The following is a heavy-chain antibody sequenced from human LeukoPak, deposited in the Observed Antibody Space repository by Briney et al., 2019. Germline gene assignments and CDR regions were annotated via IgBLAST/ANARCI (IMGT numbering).Heavy chain of an antibody. CDR2: ITAGGRST. D-gene: IGHD3-10*01. CDR1: GFTFSNAW. V-gene: IGHV3-23*01. CDR3: VNFGDNRSFDY. Sequence: GGSLRLSCAASGFTFSNAWMSWVRQAPGGGLDWVSSITAGGRSTYYADSVKGRFIISRDNSKNTVSLQINSLRAEDTAVYYCVNFGDNRSFDYWGQGTLVTVSS. J-gene: IGHJ4*02.